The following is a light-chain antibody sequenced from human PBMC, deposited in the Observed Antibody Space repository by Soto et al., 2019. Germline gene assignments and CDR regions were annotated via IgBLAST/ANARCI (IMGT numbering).Light chain of an antibody. CDR1: QSVGSN. V-gene: IGKV3-15*01. Sequence: EIVMTQSPATLSVSPGERATLSCRASQSVGSNFAWYQQKPGQAPTLLIYHASTRAAGGPARFSGSGSETEFVLTISSLQSEDFAVYYCPQYNNWPPVTFGQGTKVEIK. CDR2: HAS. CDR3: PQYNNWPPVT. J-gene: IGKJ1*01.